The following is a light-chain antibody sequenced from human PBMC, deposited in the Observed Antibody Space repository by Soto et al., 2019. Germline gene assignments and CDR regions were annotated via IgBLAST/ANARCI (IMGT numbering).Light chain of an antibody. CDR2: GAS. CDR1: QSVSNY. CDR3: QQYGTFRT. J-gene: IGKJ1*01. Sequence: EIVLTQSPGTLSLSPGERATLSCRASQSVSNYLAWYQQKPGQAPRLLIYGASSRATGIPDRFSGSGSGTGFTLTISRLEPEDFAVYYCQQYGTFRTFGQGTKVEIK. V-gene: IGKV3-20*01.